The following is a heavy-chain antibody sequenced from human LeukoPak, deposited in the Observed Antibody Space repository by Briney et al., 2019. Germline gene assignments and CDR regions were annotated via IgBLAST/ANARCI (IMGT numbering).Heavy chain of an antibody. J-gene: IGHJ4*02. CDR2: IYDSETT. V-gene: IGHV4-61*01. CDR1: GGSVSSGNYH. Sequence: SETLSLTCTVSGGSVSSGNYHWSWIRQPPGKGLEWIGYIYDSETTKYNPSLKSRVTISIDTSKNQFSLKLTSVTAADTAVYYCARGRRYYYDSSGYGYWGQGTLVTVSS. CDR3: ARGRRYYYDSSGYGY. D-gene: IGHD3-22*01.